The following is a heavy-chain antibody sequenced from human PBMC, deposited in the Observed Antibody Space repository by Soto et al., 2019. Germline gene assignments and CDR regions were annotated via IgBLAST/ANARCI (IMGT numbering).Heavy chain of an antibody. V-gene: IGHV4-30-2*01. J-gene: IGHJ5*02. CDR1: GGSISSGGYS. Sequence: SETLSLTCAVSGGSISSGGYSWSWIRQPPGKGLEWIGYIYHSGSTYYNPSLKSRVTISVDRSKNQFSLKLSSVTAADTAVYYCARGGVGGFDPWGQGTLVTVSS. CDR3: ARGGVGGFDP. CDR2: IYHSGST. D-gene: IGHD3-10*01.